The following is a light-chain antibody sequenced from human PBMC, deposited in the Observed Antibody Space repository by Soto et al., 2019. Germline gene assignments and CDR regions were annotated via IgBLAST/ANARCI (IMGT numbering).Light chain of an antibody. CDR1: SSDIGGYNY. V-gene: IGLV2-8*01. CDR3: SSYAGSNKLV. J-gene: IGLJ2*01. Sequence: SALTQPPSASGSPGQSVTISCTGTSSDIGGYNYVSWYQQHPGKAPKLMIYEVDKRPSGVPDHFSGSKSGNTASLTVSGLQAEDEADYYCSSYAGSNKLVFGGGTKLTVL. CDR2: EVD.